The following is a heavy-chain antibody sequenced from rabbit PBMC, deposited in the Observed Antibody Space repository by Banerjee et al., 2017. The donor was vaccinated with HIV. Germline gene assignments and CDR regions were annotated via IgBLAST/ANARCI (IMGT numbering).Heavy chain of an antibody. J-gene: IGHJ6*02. D-gene: IGHD1-1*01. Sequence: QEQLEESGGGLVQPEGSLTLTCKASGFDLSTYYYMCWVRQAPGKGLELIACIHINSGYTYYASWAKGRFTISKTSSTTVTLQMTSLTAADTATYFCARSVYSAAYSGYAYGMDPWGQGTLVTVS. CDR3: ARSVYSAAYSGYAYGMDP. CDR1: GFDLSTYYY. CDR2: IHINSGYT. V-gene: IGHV1S45*01.